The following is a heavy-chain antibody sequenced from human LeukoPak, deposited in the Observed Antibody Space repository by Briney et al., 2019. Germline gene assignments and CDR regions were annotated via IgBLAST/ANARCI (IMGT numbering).Heavy chain of an antibody. Sequence: ASVKVSFKASGYTFTGYYMHWLRQAPGQGLEWMGWIFPNSGGTNYAQKFQGRVTMTMDTSISTAYMELSRLRSDDTAVYYCAREGSGTYYFDYWGQGTLVTVSS. J-gene: IGHJ4*02. CDR1: GYTFTGYY. CDR3: AREGSGTYYFDY. V-gene: IGHV1-2*02. D-gene: IGHD1-26*01. CDR2: IFPNSGGT.